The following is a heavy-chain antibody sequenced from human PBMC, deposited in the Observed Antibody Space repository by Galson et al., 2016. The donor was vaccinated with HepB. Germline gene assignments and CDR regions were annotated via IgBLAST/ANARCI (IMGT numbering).Heavy chain of an antibody. CDR2: TRNKVNSYTT. CDR1: GFRFSEHY. D-gene: IGHD2/OR15-2a*01. J-gene: IGHJ3*02. V-gene: IGHV3-72*01. CDR3: ARPSGKYSGGFDI. Sequence: SLRLSCAASGFRFSEHYMDWVRQAPGKGLEWVGRTRNKVNSYTTEYAASVKGRFTISGDDSKISLYLQMNSLKTEDTALYYCARPSGKYSGGFDIWGQGTMVTVSS.